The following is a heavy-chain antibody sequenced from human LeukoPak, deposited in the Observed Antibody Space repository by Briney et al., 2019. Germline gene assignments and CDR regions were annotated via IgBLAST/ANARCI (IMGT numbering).Heavy chain of an antibody. CDR3: ARGNNYYGL. J-gene: IGHJ1*01. CDR2: IREDGSEK. Sequence: GGSLRLSCAASGLPFSNYGMTWVRQAPGKGLEWVANIREDGSEKYYVDSVRGRFTISRDNAKNSLLLQMNSLRAEDTAVYYCARGNNYYGLWGQGTLVTVSS. V-gene: IGHV3-7*03. CDR1: GLPFSNYG. D-gene: IGHD1/OR15-1a*01.